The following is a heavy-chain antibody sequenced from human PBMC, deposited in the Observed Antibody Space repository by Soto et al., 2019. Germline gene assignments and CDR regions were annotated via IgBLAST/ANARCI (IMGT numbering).Heavy chain of an antibody. Sequence: QVQLVQSGAEEKKPGASVKVSCKASGYNFFSHAIHWVRQAPGQRPEWVGWINPGNGNTEYLQKFQGRVTISRDTSASTAYMELRSLRSEDTALYYCARDWSNYYYGMDVWGQGTTVTVSS. V-gene: IGHV1-3*05. CDR1: GYNFFSHA. CDR2: INPGNGNT. J-gene: IGHJ6*02. CDR3: ARDWSNYYYGMDV.